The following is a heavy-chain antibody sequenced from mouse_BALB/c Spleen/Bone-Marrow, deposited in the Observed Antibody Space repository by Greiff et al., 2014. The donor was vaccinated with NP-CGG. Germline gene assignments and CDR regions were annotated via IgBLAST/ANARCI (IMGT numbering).Heavy chain of an antibody. D-gene: IGHD2-2*01. J-gene: IGHJ4*01. CDR1: GVLLNLFG. V-gene: IGHV2-6-2*01. CDR3: ARHERGYPYAMDY. Sequence: QVQLKQSGPDLVAPSQRLSITCTLSGVLLNLFGVHWVRQSPGKGLGGLVVIWSDGTTTYNSALKSRLSISKDNSKSQVFLKLNSLQTDDTAMYYCARHERGYPYAMDYWGQGTSVTVSS. CDR2: IWSDGTT.